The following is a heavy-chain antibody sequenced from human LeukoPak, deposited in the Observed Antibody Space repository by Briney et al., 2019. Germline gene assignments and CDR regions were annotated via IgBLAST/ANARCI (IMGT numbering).Heavy chain of an antibody. J-gene: IGHJ4*02. CDR2: ISVFIGNT. Sequence: ASVKVSCKTSGYTFTSYGISWVRQAPGQGLEWMGWISVFIGNTNYGQKMQGRVTMTTDTSTSTAYMELRSLRSDDTAVYYCARDGIGDHFWSLFDFWGQGTLVTVSS. D-gene: IGHD3-3*02. CDR3: ARDGIGDHFWSLFDF. CDR1: GYTFTSYG. V-gene: IGHV1-18*01.